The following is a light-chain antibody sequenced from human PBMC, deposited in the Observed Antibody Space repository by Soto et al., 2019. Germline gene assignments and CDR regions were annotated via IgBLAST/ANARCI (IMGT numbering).Light chain of an antibody. J-gene: IGKJ4*01. Sequence: EIQMTQYPSSLSASVGDRVTITCRASQSISSYLNWYQQKPGKAPKLLIYAASSLQRWVPSRFSGSGSGTDFTLTISRLQPEDFATYYCQQSYSIPALTFGGGTKVEIK. V-gene: IGKV1-39*01. CDR1: QSISSY. CDR2: AAS. CDR3: QQSYSIPALT.